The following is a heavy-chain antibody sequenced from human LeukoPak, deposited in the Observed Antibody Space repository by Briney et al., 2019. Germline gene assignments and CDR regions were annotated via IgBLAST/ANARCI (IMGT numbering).Heavy chain of an antibody. V-gene: IGHV4-31*03. CDR3: ARNLGAVVTPGWAYDI. J-gene: IGHJ3*02. Sequence: SQTLSLTCTVSGDSISSAFYYWSWIRQHPGKGLEWIGYIYHSGTTYYNPSLKTRVTMSLDTSRNQFSLKVYSVTAADTAVYYCARNLGAVVTPGWAYDIWGQGTMATVSS. D-gene: IGHD4-23*01. CDR2: IYHSGTT. CDR1: GDSISSAFYY.